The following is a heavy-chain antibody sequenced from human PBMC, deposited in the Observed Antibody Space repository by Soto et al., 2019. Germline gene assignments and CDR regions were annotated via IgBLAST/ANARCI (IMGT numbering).Heavy chain of an antibody. V-gene: IGHV3-30*03. CDR2: ISYDGSNK. D-gene: IGHD4-17*01. CDR3: DTVTVTGAFDI. J-gene: IGHJ3*02. Sequence: QVQLVESGGGVVQPGRSLRLSCAASGFTFSSYGMHWVRQAPGKGLEWVAVISYDGSNKYYADSVKGRFTISRDNSKNTLYLQMNSLRAEDTAVYYCDTVTVTGAFDIWGQGTMVTVSS. CDR1: GFTFSSYG.